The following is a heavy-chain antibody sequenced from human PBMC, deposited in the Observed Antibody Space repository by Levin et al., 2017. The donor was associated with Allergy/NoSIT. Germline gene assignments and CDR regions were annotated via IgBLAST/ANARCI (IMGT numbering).Heavy chain of an antibody. Sequence: SQTLSLTCAVYGGSFRGYYWSWIRQPPGKGLEWIGEINHSGSTNYNPSLKSRVTISVDTSKNQFSLKLSSVTAADTAVYYCARGDGGVVIIPVLDYYYYYGMDVWGQGTTVTVSS. CDR2: INHSGST. V-gene: IGHV4-34*01. D-gene: IGHD3-3*01. CDR1: GGSFRGYY. J-gene: IGHJ6*02. CDR3: ARGDGGVVIIPVLDYYYYYGMDV.